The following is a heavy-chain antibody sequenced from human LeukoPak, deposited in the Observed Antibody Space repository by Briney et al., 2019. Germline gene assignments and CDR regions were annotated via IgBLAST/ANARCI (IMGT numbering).Heavy chain of an antibody. CDR3: ARDHELYCSGGSCWRFDS. J-gene: IGHJ5*01. CDR2: INPNSGGT. CDR1: GYTFTGYY. Sequence: ASVKVSCKASGYTFTGYYMHWVRQAPGQGLEWMGWINPNSGGTNYAQKFQGRVTMTRDTSISTAYMELRSLRSDDTAVYYCARDHELYCSGGSCWRFDSWGQGTLVTVSS. D-gene: IGHD2-15*01. V-gene: IGHV1-2*02.